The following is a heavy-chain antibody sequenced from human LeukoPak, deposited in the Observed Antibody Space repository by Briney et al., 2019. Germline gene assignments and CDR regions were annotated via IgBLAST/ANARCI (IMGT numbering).Heavy chain of an antibody. D-gene: IGHD4-11*01. J-gene: IGHJ5*02. V-gene: IGHV4-34*01. Sequence: PSETLSLTCAVYGGSFRGYYWSWIRQPPGKGLEWIGEINHSGSTNYNPSLKSRVTISVDTSKNQFSLKLSSVTAADTAVYYCARHGVTTSWFDPWGQGTLVTVSS. CDR3: ARHGVTTSWFDP. CDR2: INHSGST. CDR1: GGSFRGYY.